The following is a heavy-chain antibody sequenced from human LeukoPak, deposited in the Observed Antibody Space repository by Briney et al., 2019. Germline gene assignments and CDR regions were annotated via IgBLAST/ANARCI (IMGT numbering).Heavy chain of an antibody. CDR1: GYTFTSYD. D-gene: IGHD2-2*01. V-gene: IGHV1-8*03. CDR3: ARIGAVVPAAT. CDR2: MNPNSGNT. Sequence: GASVKVSCKASGYTFTSYDINWVRQATGQGLEWMGWMNPNSGNTGYAQRFQGRVTITRNTSISTAYMELSSLRSEDTAVYYCARIGAVVPAATWGQGTLVTVSS. J-gene: IGHJ5*02.